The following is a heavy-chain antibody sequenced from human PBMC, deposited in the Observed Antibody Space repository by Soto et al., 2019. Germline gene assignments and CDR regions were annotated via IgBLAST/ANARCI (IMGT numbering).Heavy chain of an antibody. CDR3: ARSYYGSGYYYMDV. V-gene: IGHV4-39*01. CDR2: IYSSGST. J-gene: IGHJ6*03. Sequence: SETLSLTCAVSGVSFSSSTYYWGWLRQRPGKGLEWIGSIYSSGSTYHNPTLKSRVTITVDTPKNQFSLKLSSVNAADTAVYYCARSYYGSGYYYMDVWGKGTTVTVSS. CDR1: GVSFSSSTYY. D-gene: IGHD3-10*01.